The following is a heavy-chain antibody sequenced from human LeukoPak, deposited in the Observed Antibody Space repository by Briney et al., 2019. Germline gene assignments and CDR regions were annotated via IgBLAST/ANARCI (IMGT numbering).Heavy chain of an antibody. J-gene: IGHJ5*02. Sequence: SQTLSLTCAISGDSVSSNSAAWNWIRRCPSRGLDWLGRTYYRSKWYNVYAVSVKSRITINPDTSKNQFSLQLNSVTPEDTAVYYCARDSYSSGWYLGGGNWSDPWGQGTLVTVSS. CDR3: ARDSYSSGWYLGGGNWSDP. D-gene: IGHD6-13*01. CDR1: GDSVSSNSAA. CDR2: TYYRSKWYN. V-gene: IGHV6-1*01.